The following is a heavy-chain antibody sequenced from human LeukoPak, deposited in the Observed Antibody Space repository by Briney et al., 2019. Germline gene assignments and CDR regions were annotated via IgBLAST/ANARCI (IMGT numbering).Heavy chain of an antibody. CDR1: GYTFTGYF. V-gene: IGHV1-2*02. Sequence: ASMKVSCKASGYTFTGYFIHWVRQAPGQGLEWMGCINPNSGGTNYAQNFQGRVTMTRDTSTSTAYMELSRLRPDDTAVYYCARDLGWGGEEAFDIWGQGTMVTVSS. CDR3: ARDLGWGGEEAFDI. CDR2: INPNSGGT. D-gene: IGHD2-21*01. J-gene: IGHJ3*02.